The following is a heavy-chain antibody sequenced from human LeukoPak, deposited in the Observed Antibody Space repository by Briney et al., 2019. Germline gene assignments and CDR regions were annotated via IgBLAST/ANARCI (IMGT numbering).Heavy chain of an antibody. D-gene: IGHD3-10*01. J-gene: IGHJ4*02. V-gene: IGHV3-73*01. CDR1: GFTFSGSA. Sequence: GGSLRLSCAASGFTFSGSAMHWVRQASGKGLEWVGRIRSKTNNYATEYAVSVEGRFTNSRDDSKNTVYLQMNSLKTEDTAVYYCTRLRGEKASGDYWGQGTLVTVSS. CDR3: TRLRGEKASGDY. CDR2: IRSKTNNYAT.